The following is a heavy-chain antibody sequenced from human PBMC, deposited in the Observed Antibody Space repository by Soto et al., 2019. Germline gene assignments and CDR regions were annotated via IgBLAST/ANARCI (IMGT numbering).Heavy chain of an antibody. CDR2: INPNSGGT. CDR3: ARIGGVALRPTGWFDP. J-gene: IGHJ5*02. D-gene: IGHD3-16*01. Sequence: ASVKGSCKASGYTFTGYYMHWVRQAPGQGLEWMGWINPNSGGTNYAQKFQGRVTMTTDTSTSTAYMELRSLRSDDTAVYYCARIGGVALRPTGWFDPWGQGTLVTVSS. V-gene: IGHV1-2*02. CDR1: GYTFTGYY.